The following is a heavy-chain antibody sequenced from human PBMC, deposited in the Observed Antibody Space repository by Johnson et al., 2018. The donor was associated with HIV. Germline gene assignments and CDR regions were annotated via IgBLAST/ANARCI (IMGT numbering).Heavy chain of an antibody. V-gene: IGHV3-11*04. CDR3: AREGPVPGGDAFDI. CDR1: GFNLSDYY. J-gene: IGHJ3*02. D-gene: IGHD3-16*01. Sequence: QMLLVESGGGLIQPGGSLRLSCVASGFNLSDYYMSWIRQAPGKGLECVSYISTSGSTTYYVDSVKGRFTISRDNAKNSLDLQMNNLRVEDTALYYCAREGPVPGGDAFDIWGQGTMVTVSS. CDR2: ISTSGSTT.